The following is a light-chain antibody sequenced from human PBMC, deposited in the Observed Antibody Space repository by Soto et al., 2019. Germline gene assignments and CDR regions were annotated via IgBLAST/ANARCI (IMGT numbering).Light chain of an antibody. CDR1: QSLVSSDGDTY. CDR3: MQGTHWPPWT. Sequence: DVVLTQSPLSLPVTLGQPASISCRSSQSLVSSDGDTYLNWFQQRPGQSPRRLIYKVSNRDSGVPDRSSGSGSGSDFTLKISRVEAEDVGIYYCMQGTHWPPWTFGQGTKVEIK. V-gene: IGKV2-30*01. J-gene: IGKJ1*01. CDR2: KVS.